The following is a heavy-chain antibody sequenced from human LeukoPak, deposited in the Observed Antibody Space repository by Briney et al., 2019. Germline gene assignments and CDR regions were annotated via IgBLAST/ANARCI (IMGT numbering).Heavy chain of an antibody. CDR3: ARDLPPQSYYYGSGSPYDY. V-gene: IGHV3-48*03. CDR1: GFSFSSYE. CDR2: ISGSGITI. J-gene: IGHJ4*02. D-gene: IGHD3-10*01. Sequence: GGSLRLSCAASGFSFSSYEMNWVRQAPGKGLEWVSYISGSGITIYYADSVKGRFTISRDNAKNSLYLQMNGLRAEDTALYYCARDLPPQSYYYGSGSPYDYWGQGTLVTVSS.